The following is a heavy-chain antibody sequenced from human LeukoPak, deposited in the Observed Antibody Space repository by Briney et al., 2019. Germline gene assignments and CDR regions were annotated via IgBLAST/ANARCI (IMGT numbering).Heavy chain of an antibody. V-gene: IGHV1-18*01. Sequence: ASVKVSCKASGYTFRSYGISWVRQAPGQGLEWMGWISAYNGNTNYAQKLQGRVTMTTDTSTSTAYMELRSLRSDDTAVYYCARGAKDYYDSASFDYWGQGTLVTVSS. CDR1: GYTFRSYG. D-gene: IGHD3-22*01. CDR3: ARGAKDYYDSASFDY. J-gene: IGHJ4*02. CDR2: ISAYNGNT.